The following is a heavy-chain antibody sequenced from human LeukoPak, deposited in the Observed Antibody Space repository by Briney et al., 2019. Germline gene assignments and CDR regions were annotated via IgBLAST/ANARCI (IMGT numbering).Heavy chain of an antibody. Sequence: LSLTCAVSGGSISSSNWWSWVRQAPGKGLEWISYISASGTLTHYADSVEGRFTISRDNAKNSLYLQMNSLRGEDTALYYCARDGTPIYSSGWVYMDVWGKGTTVTISS. CDR2: ISASGTLT. CDR3: ARDGTPIYSSGWVYMDV. D-gene: IGHD6-25*01. CDR1: GGSISSSN. V-gene: IGHV3-48*03. J-gene: IGHJ6*04.